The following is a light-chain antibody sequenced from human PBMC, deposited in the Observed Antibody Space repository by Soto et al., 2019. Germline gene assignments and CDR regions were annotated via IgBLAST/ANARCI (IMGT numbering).Light chain of an antibody. CDR1: SSNIGNNY. CDR2: DNN. Sequence: QSVLTQPPSVSAAPGQKVTISCSGSSSNIGNNYVSWYQQLPGTAPKLLIYDNNKRPSGIPDRFSGSKSGTSATLGITGFKTGDEPDYYCEPWDSSLSVVVFGGGTKVTVL. CDR3: EPWDSSLSVVV. J-gene: IGLJ2*01. V-gene: IGLV1-51*01.